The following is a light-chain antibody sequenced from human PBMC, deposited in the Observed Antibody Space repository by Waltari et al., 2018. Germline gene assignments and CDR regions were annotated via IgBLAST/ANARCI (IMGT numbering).Light chain of an antibody. CDR1: QNIGRH. V-gene: IGKV3-11*01. Sequence: EIVLTQSPATLSLSPGERATLSCWASQNIGRHLAWYQQRPGQAPSLVIYDASNRATGIPARFSGSWSGTDFTLTISSLEPEDFAVYYCQQRSTWPLTFGGGTKVDIK. J-gene: IGKJ4*01. CDR3: QQRSTWPLT. CDR2: DAS.